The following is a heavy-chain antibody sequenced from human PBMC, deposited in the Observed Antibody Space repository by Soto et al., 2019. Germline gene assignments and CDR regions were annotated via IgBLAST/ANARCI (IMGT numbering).Heavy chain of an antibody. CDR3: AKGNRKSSSWPLTATAIDY. CDR2: ISGSGGST. CDR1: GFTFSSYA. V-gene: IGHV3-23*01. Sequence: SGGSLRLSCAASGFTFSSYAMSWVRQAPGKGLEWVSAISGSGGSTYYADSVKGRFTISRDNSKNTLYLQMNSLRAEDTAVYYCAKGNRKSSSWPLTATAIDYWGQGTLVTVSS. D-gene: IGHD6-13*01. J-gene: IGHJ4*02.